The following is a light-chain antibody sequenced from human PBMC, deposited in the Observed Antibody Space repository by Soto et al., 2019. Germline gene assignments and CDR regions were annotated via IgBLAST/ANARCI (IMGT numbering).Light chain of an antibody. J-gene: IGLJ3*02. V-gene: IGLV2-11*01. CDR2: DVT. Sequence: QSVLTQPASVSGSPGQSITISCTGTSSDVGGYNYVSWYQQHPGKAPKLMIYDVTTRPSGVPDRFSGSKSGNTASLTISGLQAEDEADFYCCSYAGSYTWVFGGGTKVTVL. CDR1: SSDVGGYNY. CDR3: CSYAGSYTWV.